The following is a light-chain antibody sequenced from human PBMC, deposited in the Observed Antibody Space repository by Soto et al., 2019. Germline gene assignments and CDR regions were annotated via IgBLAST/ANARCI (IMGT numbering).Light chain of an antibody. Sequence: DIQMTQSPSTLSASLGDRVTITCRASQTISTWLAWYQQKPGKAPNLLIYKASTSENGVPSRFSGSGSGTEFTLTISSLQPDDFATYYCQQYNSYPYTFGQGTKLEI. CDR2: KAS. J-gene: IGKJ2*01. V-gene: IGKV1-5*03. CDR3: QQYNSYPYT. CDR1: QTISTW.